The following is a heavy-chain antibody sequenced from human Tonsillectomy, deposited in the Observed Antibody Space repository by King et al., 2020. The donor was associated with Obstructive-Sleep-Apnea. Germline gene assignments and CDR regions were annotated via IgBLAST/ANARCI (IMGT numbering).Heavy chain of an antibody. D-gene: IGHD3-16*01. V-gene: IGHV3-30*02. CDR1: GFTFSSYG. J-gene: IGHJ4*02. Sequence: QLVQSGGGVVQPGRSLRLSCAASGFTFSSYGMHWGRQAPGKGLEWVAFIRNDGSNKYYADSVKGRFTISRDNSKNTLYLQMNSRRAEDTAVYYCAKDSAGDPSYWGQGTLVTVSS. CDR3: AKDSAGDPSY. CDR2: IRNDGSNK.